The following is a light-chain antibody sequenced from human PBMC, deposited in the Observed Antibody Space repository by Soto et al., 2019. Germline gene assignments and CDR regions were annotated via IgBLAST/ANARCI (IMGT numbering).Light chain of an antibody. CDR3: MIWHSSAWV. Sequence: QLVLTQPSSLSASPGASASLTCTLRSGFNVGTYRMYWYQQKPGSPPQYLLWYKSDSENQQGSGVPSRFSGSTDPSANAGILLISGLQSEDEADYYCMIWHSSAWVFGGGTKLTVL. V-gene: IGLV5-45*03. J-gene: IGLJ3*02. CDR2: YKSDSEN. CDR1: SGFNVGTYR.